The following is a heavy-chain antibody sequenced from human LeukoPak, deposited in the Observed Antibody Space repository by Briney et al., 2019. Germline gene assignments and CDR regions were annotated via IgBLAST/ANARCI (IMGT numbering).Heavy chain of an antibody. V-gene: IGHV1-18*01. D-gene: IGHD4-23*01. J-gene: IGHJ3*02. CDR1: GYTFTSNG. CDR2: ISPYNGNT. Sequence: ASVTLSCTASGYTFTSNGISWVRQAPGQGLEWMGWISPYNGNTNYAQKLQGRVTMTTDTSTSTAYMELRSLRSDDTAVYYCARTPGGVAVAFDIWGQGTMVTVSS. CDR3: ARTPGGVAVAFDI.